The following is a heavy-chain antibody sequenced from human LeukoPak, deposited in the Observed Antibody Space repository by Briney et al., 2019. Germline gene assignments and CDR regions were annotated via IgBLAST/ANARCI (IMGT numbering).Heavy chain of an antibody. CDR3: ASYRYSGSCYIY. CDR2: IKQDGSGK. CDR1: GFTFSHYW. Sequence: GGSLRLSCAASGFTFSHYWMTWVRQAPGKGLEWVANIKQDGSGKYYVDSVKGRFTISRDNAKNSLYLQMNSLRAEDTAVYFCASYRYSGSCYIYWGQGTLVTVSS. V-gene: IGHV3-7*01. D-gene: IGHD6-13*01. J-gene: IGHJ4*02.